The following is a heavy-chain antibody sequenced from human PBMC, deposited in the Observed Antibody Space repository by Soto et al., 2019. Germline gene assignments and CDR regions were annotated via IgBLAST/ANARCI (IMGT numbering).Heavy chain of an antibody. CDR2: IVVASGQT. CDR1: GSGFIRSG. CDR3: SADRPDIGVGWWV. V-gene: IGHV1-58*02. J-gene: IGHJ6*02. Sequence: SVKVSCKASGSGFIRSGIQWVRQAHGQRLEWIGWIVVASGQTNYAQNFRGRVAITRDTSTAAAYIELTGLTSEDTAVYFCSADRPDIGVGWWVWGQGTTVTVSS. D-gene: IGHD2-15*01.